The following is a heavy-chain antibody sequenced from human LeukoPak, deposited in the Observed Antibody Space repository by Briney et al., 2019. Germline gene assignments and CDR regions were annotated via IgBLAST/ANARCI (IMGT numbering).Heavy chain of an antibody. Sequence: ASVKLSCKASGYSFSDYYMHWVRQAPGQGLECMGWLNPDSGGTHYAQMFQGRVTLTRDTSLRTAYMELSRLRSDDTAVYYCAKDISTHMEPPDWFDSWGQGTLVTVSS. CDR2: LNPDSGGT. V-gene: IGHV1-2*02. CDR1: GYSFSDYY. J-gene: IGHJ5*01. D-gene: IGHD1-1*01. CDR3: AKDISTHMEPPDWFDS.